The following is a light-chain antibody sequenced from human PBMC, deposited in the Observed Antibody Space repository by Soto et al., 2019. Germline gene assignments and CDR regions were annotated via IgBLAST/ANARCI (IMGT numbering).Light chain of an antibody. CDR2: EVN. V-gene: IGLV2-8*01. J-gene: IGLJ1*01. CDR1: SSDVGGYNY. CDR3: FSFTTTSTQV. Sequence: QSVLTQPPSASGSPGQSVAISCTGTSSDVGGYNYVSWYQQHPGKAPKLMIYEVNKRPSGVPDRFSGSKSGNTASLTVSGLQAEDEAEYFCFSFTTTSTQVFGTGTKVTVL.